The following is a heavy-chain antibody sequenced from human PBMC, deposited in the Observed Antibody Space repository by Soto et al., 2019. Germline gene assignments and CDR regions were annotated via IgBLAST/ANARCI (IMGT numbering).Heavy chain of an antibody. CDR3: ARAPDNWFDP. Sequence: GSTYYNPSLKSRVTISVDTSKNQFSLKLSSVTAADTAVYYCARAPDNWFDPWGQGTLSPSPQ. CDR2: GST. J-gene: IGHJ5*02. V-gene: IGHV4-31*02.